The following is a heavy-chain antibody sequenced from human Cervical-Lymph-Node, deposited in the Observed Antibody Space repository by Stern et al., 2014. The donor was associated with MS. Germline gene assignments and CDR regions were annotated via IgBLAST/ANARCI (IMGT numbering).Heavy chain of an antibody. CDR2: IKRDGTTI. J-gene: IGHJ4*02. V-gene: IGHV3-74*02. CDR3: TKDTYGPEDY. D-gene: IGHD3-10*01. Sequence: EVHLVGSGGGLVQPGGSLRLSCVASGFTFRNYWMHWVRQGPGKGLVCVARIKRDGTTITHADSVKGRFSISRDNAKNTLYLQMNSLRVEDTAVYYCTKDTYGPEDYWGQGTSVTVSS. CDR1: GFTFRNYW.